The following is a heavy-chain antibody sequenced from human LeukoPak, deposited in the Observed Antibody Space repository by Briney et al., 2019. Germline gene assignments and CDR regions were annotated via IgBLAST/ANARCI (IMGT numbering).Heavy chain of an antibody. D-gene: IGHD4-17*01. J-gene: IGHJ5*01. CDR1: GYTFASYY. Sequence: ASVKVSCKASGYTFASYYMHWVRQTPGQGLEWMGIINPGGGTTNYAQKFQGRVTMTRDTSTSTVYMELSSLRSEDTAVYYCARDRYGDFWFDFWGQGTLVTVSS. CDR2: INPGGGTT. V-gene: IGHV1-46*01. CDR3: ARDRYGDFWFDF.